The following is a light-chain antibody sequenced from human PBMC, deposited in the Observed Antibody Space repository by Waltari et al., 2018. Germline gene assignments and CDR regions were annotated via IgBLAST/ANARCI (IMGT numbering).Light chain of an antibody. CDR3: CSYAGSRTWV. J-gene: IGLJ3*02. CDR2: DVS. V-gene: IGLV2-23*02. CDR1: RSAIGTFNL. Sequence: QSALTQPASVSGSPGQSISISCIGTRSAIGTFNLVSWYLQYPGTAPKLLIYDVSQRPSGVSNRFSGSKSGNTASLTISGLQAEDEAIYYCCSYAGSRTWVFGGGAKLTVL.